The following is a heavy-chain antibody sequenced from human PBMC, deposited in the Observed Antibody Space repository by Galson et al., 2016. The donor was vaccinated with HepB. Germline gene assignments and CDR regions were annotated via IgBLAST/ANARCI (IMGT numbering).Heavy chain of an antibody. CDR3: ARDQSQVETSRYGMDV. V-gene: IGHV1-18*01. CDR1: GYTLTSYG. CDR2: ISAYNGKT. Sequence: SVKVSCKASGYTLTSYGITWVRQAPGQGLEWMGWISAYNGKTNYAQKLQGRVTMTTDTSTSTAYMELRSLRSDDTAVYYCARDQSQVETSRYGMDVWGQGATVTVSS. D-gene: IGHD1-1*01. J-gene: IGHJ6*02.